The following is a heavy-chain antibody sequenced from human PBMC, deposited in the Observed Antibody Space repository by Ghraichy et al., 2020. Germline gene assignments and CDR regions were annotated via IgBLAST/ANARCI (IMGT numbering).Heavy chain of an antibody. Sequence: SETLSLTCTVSGGSVSTKNYYWGWIRQPPGKRLEWIGYSYYSGSTTYNPSLRSRVTISVDTSKNQFSLKLSSVTAAATAVYYCAGAVGGRVWYFDLWGRGTLVIVSS. CDR1: GGSVSTKNYY. V-gene: IGHV4-61*01. J-gene: IGHJ2*01. CDR3: AGAVGGRVWYFDL. D-gene: IGHD4-23*01. CDR2: SYYSGST.